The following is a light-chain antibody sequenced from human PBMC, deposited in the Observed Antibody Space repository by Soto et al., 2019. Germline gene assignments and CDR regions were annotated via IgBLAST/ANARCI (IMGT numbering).Light chain of an antibody. CDR3: QQYNSYWT. CDR2: KAS. CDR1: QTISSW. Sequence: DILMTQSPSPLSGSVGDRVTITCRASQTISSWLAWYQQKPGKAPKLLIYKASTLKSGVPSRFSGSGSGTESTLTISSLQPDYFATYYCQQYNSYWTFGQGTKVDIK. J-gene: IGKJ1*01. V-gene: IGKV1-5*03.